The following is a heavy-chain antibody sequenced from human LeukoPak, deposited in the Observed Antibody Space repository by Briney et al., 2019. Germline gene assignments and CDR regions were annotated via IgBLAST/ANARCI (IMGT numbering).Heavy chain of an antibody. V-gene: IGHV3-23*01. J-gene: IGHJ4*02. CDR2: ISGSGGST. D-gene: IGHD3-22*01. CDR1: GFTFSSYA. CDR3: AKGDTYYYDSSGYSAY. Sequence: GLSLRLSCAASGFTFSSYAMSWVRQAPGKGLEWVSAISGSGGSTYYADSVKGRFTISRDNSKNTLYLQMNSLRAEDTAVYYCAKGDTYYYDSSGYSAYWGQGTLVTVSS.